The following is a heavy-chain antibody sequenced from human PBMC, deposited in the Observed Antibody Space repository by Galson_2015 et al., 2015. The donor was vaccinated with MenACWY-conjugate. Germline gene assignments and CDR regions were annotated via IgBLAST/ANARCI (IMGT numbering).Heavy chain of an antibody. CDR3: ARAKEQWLSKTFDV. CDR1: GFTFSNSW. CDR2: IKNDGSGK. D-gene: IGHD6-19*01. V-gene: IGHV3-7*01. Sequence: SLRLSCAPSGFTFSNSWMGWVRQAPGKGLEWEANIKNDGSGKFYVDSVKGRFIISRDNAKNSLYLQMDSLRAEDTAVYFCARAKEQWLSKTFDVWGQGALVTVSS. J-gene: IGHJ3*01.